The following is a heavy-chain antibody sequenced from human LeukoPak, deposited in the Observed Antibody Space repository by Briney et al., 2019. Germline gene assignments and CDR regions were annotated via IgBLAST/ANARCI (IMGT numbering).Heavy chain of an antibody. Sequence: PSETLSLTCNFSGDSMTTFDWSWIRQPAGKGLEWVGQVFTSGTTAYSASLKSRLTISLDKSNNQVSLKLISATAADTAVYYCARHSPSGWYYFDSWGQGALVIVSS. CDR1: GDSMTTFD. V-gene: IGHV4-4*07. CDR3: ARHSPSGWYYFDS. CDR2: VFTSGTT. J-gene: IGHJ4*02. D-gene: IGHD6-19*01.